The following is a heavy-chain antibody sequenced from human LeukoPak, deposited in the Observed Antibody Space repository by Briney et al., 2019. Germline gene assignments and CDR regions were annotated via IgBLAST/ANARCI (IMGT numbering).Heavy chain of an antibody. Sequence: PGGSLRLSCAASGFTISTFATSWVPQAPGKGLEWVSGISGSYGITYYVDSVKGRFTISRDNSKNTLFLQMNSLRAEDTAVYYCAKDPAGSTLNWFDPWGQGTLVTVSS. J-gene: IGHJ5*02. CDR1: GFTISTFA. V-gene: IGHV3-23*01. CDR2: ISGSYGIT. D-gene: IGHD6-19*01. CDR3: AKDPAGSTLNWFDP.